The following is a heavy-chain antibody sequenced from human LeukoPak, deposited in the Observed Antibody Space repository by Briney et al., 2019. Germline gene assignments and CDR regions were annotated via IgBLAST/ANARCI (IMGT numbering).Heavy chain of an antibody. D-gene: IGHD2-2*01. CDR1: GFTFSSYA. CDR3: AKLYCSSTSCSRGGYFDY. Sequence: GGSLRLSCAASGFTFSSYAMSWVRQAPGKGLEWVSAISGSGGSTYYADSVKGRFTISRDNSKNTLYLQMNSLRAEDTAVYYCAKLYCSSTSCSRGGYFDYWGRGTLVTVSS. CDR2: ISGSGGST. J-gene: IGHJ4*02. V-gene: IGHV3-23*01.